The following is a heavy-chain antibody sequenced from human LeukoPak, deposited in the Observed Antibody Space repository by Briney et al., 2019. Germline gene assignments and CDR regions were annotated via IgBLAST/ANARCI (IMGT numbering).Heavy chain of an antibody. CDR2: IYYSGST. V-gene: IGHV4-59*08. CDR3: VRHHWGSDEAEDY. CDR1: GGSTNSYY. J-gene: IGHJ4*02. Sequence: SETLSLTCTVSGGSTNSYYWSWIRQPPGKGLEWIGYIYYSGSTNYNPSLKSRVTISVDTSKNQISLKLSSVTAADTAVYYCVRHHWGSDEAEDYWGQGTLVTVSS. D-gene: IGHD7-27*01.